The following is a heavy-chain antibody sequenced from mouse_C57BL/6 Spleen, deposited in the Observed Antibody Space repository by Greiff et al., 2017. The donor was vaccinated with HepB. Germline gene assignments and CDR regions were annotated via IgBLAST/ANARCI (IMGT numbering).Heavy chain of an antibody. CDR3: AAGGNDGYYLYYAMDY. CDR2: IWGDGST. CDR1: GFSLTSYG. J-gene: IGHJ4*01. V-gene: IGHV2-3*01. Sequence: VQVVESGPGLVAPSQSLSITCTVSGFSLTSYGISWVRQPPGKGLEWLGVIWGDGSTNYHSALISRLSISKDNSKSQVFLKLNSLQTDDTATYYCAAGGNDGYYLYYAMDYWGQGTSVTVSS. D-gene: IGHD2-3*01.